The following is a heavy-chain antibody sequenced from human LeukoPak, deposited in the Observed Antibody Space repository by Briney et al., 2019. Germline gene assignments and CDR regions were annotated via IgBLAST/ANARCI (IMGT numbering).Heavy chain of an antibody. J-gene: IGHJ6*03. V-gene: IGHV4-39*07. CDR3: ARGIAAPQDYYYYMDV. D-gene: IGHD6-13*01. Sequence: SETLSLTCTVSGGSISSSSYYWGWIRQPPGKGLEWIGSIYYSGSTYYNPSLKGRVTISVDTSKNQFSLKLSSVTAADTAVYYCARGIAAPQDYYYYMDVWGKGTTVTVSS. CDR2: IYYSGST. CDR1: GGSISSSSYY.